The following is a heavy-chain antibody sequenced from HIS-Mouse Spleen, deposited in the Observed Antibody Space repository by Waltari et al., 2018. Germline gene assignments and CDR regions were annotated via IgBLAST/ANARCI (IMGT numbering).Heavy chain of an antibody. CDR3: ARASRDLLLPRYFDL. V-gene: IGHV4-59*01. Sequence: QVQLQESGPGLVTPSETLSLTCTVSGGSISSYYCSWIRQPPGKGLEWIGYYSGSTNYNPSLKSRVTISVDTSKNQFSLKLSSVTAADTAVYYCARASRDLLLPRYFDLWGRGTLVTVSS. J-gene: IGHJ2*01. CDR2: YYSGST. CDR1: GGSISSYY.